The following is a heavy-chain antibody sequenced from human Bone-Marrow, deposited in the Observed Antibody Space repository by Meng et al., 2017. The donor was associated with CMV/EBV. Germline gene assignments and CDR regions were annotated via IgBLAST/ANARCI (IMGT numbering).Heavy chain of an antibody. V-gene: IGHV4-34*01. CDR3: ATETGGGSQNGVAGFDY. D-gene: IGHD6-19*01. CDR1: GGSFSGYY. J-gene: IGHJ4*02. CDR2: INHRGST. Sequence: SETLSLTCDVYGGSFSGYYWSWIRQPPGKGLEWIGEINHRGSTNYNPSLKSRVAISIDTSKNQFSLKLRSLTAADTAVYYCATETGGGSQNGVAGFDYWGQGTLVTVSS.